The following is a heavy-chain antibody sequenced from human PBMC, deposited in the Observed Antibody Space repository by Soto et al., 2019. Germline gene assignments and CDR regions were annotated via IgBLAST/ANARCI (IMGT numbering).Heavy chain of an antibody. Sequence: WETLSLTCTVSGGSISSYYWSWIRQPPGKGLEWIGYIYYSGSTNYNPSLKSRVTISVDTSKNQFSLKLSSVTAADTAVYYCARAPYGSGSGYFDYWGQGTLVTVSS. J-gene: IGHJ4*02. CDR3: ARAPYGSGSGYFDY. CDR2: IYYSGST. CDR1: GGSISSYY. V-gene: IGHV4-59*01. D-gene: IGHD3-10*01.